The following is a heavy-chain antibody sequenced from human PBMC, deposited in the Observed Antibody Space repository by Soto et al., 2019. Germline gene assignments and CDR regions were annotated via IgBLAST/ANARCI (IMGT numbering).Heavy chain of an antibody. D-gene: IGHD1-26*01. J-gene: IGHJ6*02. CDR1: GFTFSSYW. CDR3: AREGFGGSPVAPVTWEWDYYGMDV. V-gene: IGHV3-7*03. CDR2: IKQDGSEK. Sequence: EVQLVESGGGLVQPGGSLRLSCAASGFTFSSYWMSWVRQAPGKGLEWVANIKQDGSEKYYVDSVKGRFTISRDNAKNSLYLQMNSLRAEDTAVYYCAREGFGGSPVAPVTWEWDYYGMDVWGQGTTVTVSS.